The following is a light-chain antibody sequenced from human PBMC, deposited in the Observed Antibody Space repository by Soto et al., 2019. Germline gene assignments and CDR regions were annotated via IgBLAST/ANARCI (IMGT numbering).Light chain of an antibody. V-gene: IGKV2-28*01. CDR2: LGS. Sequence: DIVMTQSPLSLPVTPGEPASISCGSSQSLLHSNGYNYLDWYLQKPGQSPQPLIYLGSNRASGVPDRFSGSGSGTDFTLKISRVEAEDVGVYYCMQPLQSWTFGQGTKVDIK. CDR3: MQPLQSWT. J-gene: IGKJ1*01. CDR1: QSLLHSNGYNY.